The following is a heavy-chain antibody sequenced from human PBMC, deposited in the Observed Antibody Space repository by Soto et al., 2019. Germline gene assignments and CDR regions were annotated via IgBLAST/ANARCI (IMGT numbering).Heavy chain of an antibody. D-gene: IGHD3-22*01. CDR1: GFTLRNFA. V-gene: IGHV3-23*01. CDR2: ISDRGGST. CDR3: ARDEYYYASSGYYRFDQ. Sequence: GSLRLSCAASGFTLRNFAMSWVRQAPGKGLEWVAVISDRGGSTDYAASVKGRFTISRDNSNNTVYLQMNNLRAEDTAVYYCARDEYYYASSGYYRFDQWGQGTLVTAPQ. J-gene: IGHJ4*02.